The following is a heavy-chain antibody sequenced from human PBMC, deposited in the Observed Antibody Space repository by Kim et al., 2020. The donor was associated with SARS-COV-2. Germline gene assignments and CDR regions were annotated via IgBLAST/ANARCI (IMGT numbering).Heavy chain of an antibody. CDR1: GGSISSGGYY. CDR3: ARNIGITMIVVVTGWFDS. Sequence: SETLSLTCTVSGGSISSGGYYWSWIRQHPGKGLEWIGDISYSWSTYYNPWLTRRVTISVDTSKNQFSLKLSSVTAADTAVYYCARNIGITMIVVVTGWFDSWGQGTLVTVSS. V-gene: IGHV4-31*03. J-gene: IGHJ5*01. D-gene: IGHD3-22*01. CDR2: ISYSWST.